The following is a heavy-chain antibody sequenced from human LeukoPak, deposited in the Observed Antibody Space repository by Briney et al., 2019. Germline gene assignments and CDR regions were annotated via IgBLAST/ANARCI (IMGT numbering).Heavy chain of an antibody. J-gene: IGHJ4*02. V-gene: IGHV3-11*04. CDR3: ARSEKNYDFWTGEDY. CDR1: GFTFSDYY. D-gene: IGHD3-3*01. CDR2: ISSSGSTL. Sequence: PGGSLRLSCAASGFTFSDYYMTWIRQPPGKGLEWISYISSSGSTLDYTDSVKGRFTISRDNANNSVSLQMNSLRAEDTAVYYCARSEKNYDFWTGEDYWGQGTLVTVSS.